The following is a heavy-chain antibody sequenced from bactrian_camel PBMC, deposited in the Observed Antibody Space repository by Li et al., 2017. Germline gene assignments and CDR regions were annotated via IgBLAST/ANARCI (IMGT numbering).Heavy chain of an antibody. Sequence: VESGGGSVKAGESLKLSCVAFGGTYSSYRSYCMAWFRQAPGKEREGVASLASDGSSIYANSLKGRFSISKDNARNWLDLQMDSLEPGDTARYYCAADRRRHGPPSLRPGDYSVWGQGTQV. J-gene: IGHJ4*01. D-gene: IGHD2*01. V-gene: IGHV3S53*01. CDR3: AADRRRHGPPSLRPGDYSV. CDR1: GGTYSSYRSYC. CDR2: LASDGSS.